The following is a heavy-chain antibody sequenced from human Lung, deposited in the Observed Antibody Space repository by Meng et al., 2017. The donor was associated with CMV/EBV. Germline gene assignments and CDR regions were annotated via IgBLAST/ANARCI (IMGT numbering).Heavy chain of an antibody. D-gene: IGHD6-19*01. CDR3: ARDAGPSMRVAVAGKFDS. CDR2: IYYSGTT. CDR1: GGSISSSSYY. Sequence: QLQLQESGPGLVKPSETLSVTRTVPGGSISSSSYYWGWIRQPPGKGLEWIGFIYYSGTTYYNPSLKSRVTISRDTSKNQFSLNLDSLTAADTAVYYCARDAGPSMRVAVAGKFDSWGQGTLVTVSS. J-gene: IGHJ4*02. V-gene: IGHV4-39*07.